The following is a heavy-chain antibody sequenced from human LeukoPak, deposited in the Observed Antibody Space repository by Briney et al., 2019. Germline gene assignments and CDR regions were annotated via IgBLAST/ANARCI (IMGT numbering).Heavy chain of an antibody. CDR2: INLDGTDT. CDR3: AGDGVGVLPGDAFDI. D-gene: IGHD1-26*01. Sequence: GGSLRLSCAASGFSFSTHSMNWVRQAPGKGLEWISFINLDGTDTHYGESVKGRFTISRDNAKNSLYLQMHTLRAEDTAVYYCAGDGVGVLPGDAFDIWSQGTMVTVSS. J-gene: IGHJ3*02. V-gene: IGHV3-21*05. CDR1: GFSFSTHS.